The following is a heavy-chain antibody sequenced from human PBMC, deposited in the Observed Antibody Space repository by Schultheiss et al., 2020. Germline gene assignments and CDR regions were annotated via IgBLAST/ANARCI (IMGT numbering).Heavy chain of an antibody. J-gene: IGHJ4*02. CDR2: ISYDGSNK. CDR3: ARAVMDVVAATHFDY. V-gene: IGHV3-30*19. D-gene: IGHD5-12*01. Sequence: GGSLRLSCAASGFTFSSYGMHWVRQAPGKGLEWVAVISYDGSNKYYADSVKGRFTISRDNSKNTLYLQMNSLRAEDTAVYYCARAVMDVVAATHFDYWGPGTLVTVPS. CDR1: GFTFSSYG.